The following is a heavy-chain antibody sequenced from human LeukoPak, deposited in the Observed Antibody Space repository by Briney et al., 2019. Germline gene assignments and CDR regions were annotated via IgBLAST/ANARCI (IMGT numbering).Heavy chain of an antibody. CDR1: GYTFTGYY. CDR3: ARGEAAAGRSYYGMDV. V-gene: IGHV1-2*02. J-gene: IGHJ6*02. Sequence: ASVKVSCKASGYTFTGYYMHWVRQAPGQGLEWMGWINPNSGGTNYAQKLQGRVTMTTDTSTSTAYMELRSLRSDDTAVYYCARGEAAAGRSYYGMDVWGQGTTVTVSS. CDR2: INPNSGGT. D-gene: IGHD6-13*01.